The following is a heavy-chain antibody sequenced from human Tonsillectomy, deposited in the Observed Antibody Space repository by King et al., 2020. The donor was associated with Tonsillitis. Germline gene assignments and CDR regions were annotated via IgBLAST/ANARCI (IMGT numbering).Heavy chain of an antibody. J-gene: IGHJ4*02. CDR3: ARDAALRYFDWNTETPHDY. CDR1: GYTFTTYG. Sequence: VQLVQSGAEVKTPGASVKVSCKASGYTFTTYGISWVRQAPGQGLEWMGWISAYNGNTNYAQKLQGRVTMTTDTSTSTAYMELRSLRSDDTAVYYCARDAALRYFDWNTETPHDYWGQGTQVTVSS. D-gene: IGHD3-9*01. V-gene: IGHV1-18*01. CDR2: ISAYNGNT.